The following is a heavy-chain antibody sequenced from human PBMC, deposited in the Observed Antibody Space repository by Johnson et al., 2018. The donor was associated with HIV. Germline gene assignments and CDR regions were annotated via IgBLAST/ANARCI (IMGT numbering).Heavy chain of an antibody. CDR3: ARDGSTSCSDCFDAFDI. CDR1: GFTFSTYA. CDR2: ISYDGSNK. Sequence: VQLVESGGGVVQPGRFLRLSCAASGFTFSTYAMHWVRQAPGKGLEWVAVISYDGSNKYYADSVKGRFTISRDNSKNTLYLQMNSLRPEDTAVYYCARDGSTSCSDCFDAFDIWGQGTMVAVSS. J-gene: IGHJ3*02. D-gene: IGHD2-2*01. V-gene: IGHV3-30-3*01.